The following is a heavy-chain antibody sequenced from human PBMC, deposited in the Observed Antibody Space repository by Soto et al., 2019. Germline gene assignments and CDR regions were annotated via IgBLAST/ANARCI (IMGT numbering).Heavy chain of an antibody. Sequence: ASVKVSCKASGYTFTGYYMHWVRQAPGQGLEWMGWINPNSGGTNYAQKFQGWVTMTRDTSISTAYMELSRLRSDDTAVYYCARAGERWLQFHFDYWGQGTLVTVPS. CDR1: GYTFTGYY. CDR2: INPNSGGT. V-gene: IGHV1-2*04. D-gene: IGHD5-12*01. CDR3: ARAGERWLQFHFDY. J-gene: IGHJ4*02.